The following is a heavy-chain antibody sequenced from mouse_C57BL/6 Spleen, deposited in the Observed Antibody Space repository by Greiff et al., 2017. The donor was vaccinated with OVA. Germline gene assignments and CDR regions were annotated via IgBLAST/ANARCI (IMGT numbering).Heavy chain of an antibody. D-gene: IGHD2-4*01. CDR1: GFTFSDYY. CDR2: INYDGSST. CDR3: ARGGGYDYDRYFDV. Sequence: EVKLVESEGGLVQPGSSMKLSCTASGFTFSDYYMAWVRQVPEKGLEWVANINYDGSSTYYLDSLKSRFIISRDNAKNILYLQMSSLKSEDTATYYCARGGGYDYDRYFDVWGTGTTVTVSS. V-gene: IGHV5-16*01. J-gene: IGHJ1*03.